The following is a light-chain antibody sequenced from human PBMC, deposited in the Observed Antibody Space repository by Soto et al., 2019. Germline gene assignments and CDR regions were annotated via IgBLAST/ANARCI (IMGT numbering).Light chain of an antibody. CDR1: QSISSW. Sequence: DIQMTQSPSTLSASVGDRVTITCRASQSISSWLAWYQQKPGKAPKVLIYDASRLETGVPSRFSGSGSGTHFSLAISSLQPEDIATYYCQQYDSPPITFGQGTRLEIK. J-gene: IGKJ5*01. CDR3: QQYDSPPIT. CDR2: DAS. V-gene: IGKV1-5*01.